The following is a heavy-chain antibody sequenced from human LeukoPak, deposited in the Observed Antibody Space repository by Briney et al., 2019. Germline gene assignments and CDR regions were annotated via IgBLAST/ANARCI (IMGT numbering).Heavy chain of an antibody. D-gene: IGHD3-22*01. CDR3: ARGGTHYYDGRSYSS. CDR1: GFTFSSSW. V-gene: IGHV3-7*05. Sequence: GGSLRLSCAASGFTFSSSWMSWVRQAQGKGLEWVGKINLDGSERYYADSMRGRFTISRDNAKNSLYLQMNSLRAEDTAVYYCARGGTHYYDGRSYSSWGQGTLVTVSS. CDR2: INLDGSER. J-gene: IGHJ5*02.